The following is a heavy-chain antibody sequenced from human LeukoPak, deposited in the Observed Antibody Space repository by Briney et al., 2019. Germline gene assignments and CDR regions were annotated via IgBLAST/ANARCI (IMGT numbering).Heavy chain of an antibody. CDR2: FDPEDGET. CDR3: ALRSSRPLGWFAR. D-gene: IGHD6-13*01. Sequence: GASVKVSGKVSGYTLTELSMHWVRQAPGKGLGWRGGFDPEDGETIYAQKLQGRGTVTEDTSTETAYMELSSMSYEATAVSYCALRSSRPLGWFARWGQGTLVTVPS. J-gene: IGHJ5*02. V-gene: IGHV1-24*01. CDR1: GYTLTELS.